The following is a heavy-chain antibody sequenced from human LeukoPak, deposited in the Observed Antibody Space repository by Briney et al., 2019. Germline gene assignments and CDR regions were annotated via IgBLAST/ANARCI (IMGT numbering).Heavy chain of an antibody. V-gene: IGHV4-4*07. J-gene: IGHJ4*02. CDR2: MHTSGST. D-gene: IGHD6-13*01. Sequence: SETLSLTCTVSGGSISSYYWSWIRQPAGKGLEWIGRMHTSGSTNYNPSLKSRVTISVDTSKNQFSLRLSSVTAADTAVYYCARVTGYMTEDYFDYWGQGTLITVSS. CDR3: ARVTGYMTEDYFDY. CDR1: GGSISSYY.